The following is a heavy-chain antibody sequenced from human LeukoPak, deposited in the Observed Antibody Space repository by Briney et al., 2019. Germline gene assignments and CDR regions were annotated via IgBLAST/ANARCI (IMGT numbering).Heavy chain of an antibody. D-gene: IGHD3-10*01. CDR3: AKETASDFGGAVDY. V-gene: IGHV3-23*01. J-gene: IGHJ4*02. CDR2: ISGRGGST. CDR1: GFTFNTCA. Sequence: GGSLRLSCEASGFTFNTCAMAWVRQAPGKGLEWVSAISGRGGSTYYADSVKGRFTISRDNSKNTLYLQINSLRAEDTAVYYCAKETASDFGGAVDYWGQGTLVTVSS.